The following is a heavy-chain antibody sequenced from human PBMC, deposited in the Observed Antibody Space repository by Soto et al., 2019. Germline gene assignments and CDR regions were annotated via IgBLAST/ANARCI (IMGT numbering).Heavy chain of an antibody. CDR3: ARVTTALGNDAFDI. V-gene: IGHV1-69*02. CDR2: IIPILGIA. D-gene: IGHD1-1*01. J-gene: IGHJ3*02. Sequence: SVKVSCKASGGTFSSYTISWVRQAPGQGLEWMGRIIPILGIANYAQKFQGRVTITADKSTSTAYMELSSLRAEDTAVYYCARVTTALGNDAFDIWGQGTMVTVSS. CDR1: GGTFSSYT.